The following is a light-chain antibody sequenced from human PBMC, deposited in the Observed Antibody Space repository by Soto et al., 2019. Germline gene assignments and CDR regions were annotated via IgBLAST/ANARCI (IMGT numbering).Light chain of an antibody. J-gene: IGKJ1*01. CDR1: QGISSY. Sequence: DIQLTQSPSFLSASVGDRVTITCRASQGISSYLAWYQQKPGKAPKLLIYAASTLQSGVPSRFSGSGSGTEFTLTISSLQPEDFATYYCQQLFGAFTFGQGTKVGIK. CDR3: QQLFGAFT. V-gene: IGKV1-9*01. CDR2: AAS.